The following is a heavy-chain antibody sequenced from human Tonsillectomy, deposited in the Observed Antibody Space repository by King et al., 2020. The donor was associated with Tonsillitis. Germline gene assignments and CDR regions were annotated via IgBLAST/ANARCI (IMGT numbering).Heavy chain of an antibody. Sequence: VQLQESGPGLVKPSQTLSLTCTVSGASISSGTYYWSWIRQPAGKGLEWIGRLSSGGSADYHPSLKSRVTMSVDTSKNQFSLILRSVTAADTAISYCARLHTGSWYWNWYFDLWGRGTLVAVSS. CDR3: ARLHTGSWYWNWYFDL. D-gene: IGHD6-13*01. J-gene: IGHJ2*01. CDR2: LSSGGSA. CDR1: GASISSGTYY. V-gene: IGHV4-61*02.